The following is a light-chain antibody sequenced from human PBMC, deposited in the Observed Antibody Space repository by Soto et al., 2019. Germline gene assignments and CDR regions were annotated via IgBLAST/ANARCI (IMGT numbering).Light chain of an antibody. CDR3: GTWDSTLTVVV. CDR1: SSNIGAGYD. J-gene: IGLJ2*01. CDR2: DND. V-gene: IGLV1-51*01. Sequence: QSVLAQPPSVSGAPGQRVTISCTGSSSNIGAGYDVSWYQHVPGTAPKLLIYDNDKRPSGIPDRFSGSKSGTSATLGITGLQTGDEADYYCGTWDSTLTVVVFGGGTKVTVL.